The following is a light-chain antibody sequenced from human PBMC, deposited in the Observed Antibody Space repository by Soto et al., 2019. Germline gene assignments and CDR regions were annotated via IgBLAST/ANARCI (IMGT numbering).Light chain of an antibody. Sequence: EIVMTQSPATLSVSPGERATLSCWASQTVSSNLAWYQQKPGQAPRLLIHGASTRATGVPARFSGSGSGTEFTLTISSLQSEDFAVYYCQQYHNWPPQYTFGLGTKLQIK. CDR3: QQYHNWPPQYT. CDR1: QTVSSN. J-gene: IGKJ2*01. V-gene: IGKV3-15*01. CDR2: GAS.